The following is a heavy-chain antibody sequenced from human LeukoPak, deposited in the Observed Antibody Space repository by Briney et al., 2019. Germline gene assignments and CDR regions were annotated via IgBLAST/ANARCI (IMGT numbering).Heavy chain of an antibody. Sequence: PSQTLSLTCTLSGGSISSGDYYWSWIRQPPGKGLEWIGYIYYSGSTYYNPSLKSRVTISVDTSKNQFSLKLSSVTTADTAVYYCARAMYDFWSGYYGRGTNWFDPWGQGTLVTVSS. V-gene: IGHV4-30-4*08. CDR3: ARAMYDFWSGYYGRGTNWFDP. J-gene: IGHJ5*02. CDR1: GGSISSGDYY. CDR2: IYYSGST. D-gene: IGHD3-3*01.